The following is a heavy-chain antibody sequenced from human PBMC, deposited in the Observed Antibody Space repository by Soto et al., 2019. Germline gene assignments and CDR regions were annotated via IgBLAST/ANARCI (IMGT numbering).Heavy chain of an antibody. J-gene: IGHJ4*02. Sequence: QLQLQESGPGLVKPSETLSLTCTVSGGSISSSSYYWGWIRQPPGEGLEWIGSIYYSGSTYYNPSLKSRVTISVDTSKNQFSLKLSSVTAADTAVYYCARHDIAAAGSRNLGPVDYWGQGTLVTVSS. CDR3: ARHDIAAAGSRNLGPVDY. D-gene: IGHD6-13*01. CDR1: GGSISSSSYY. CDR2: IYYSGST. V-gene: IGHV4-39*01.